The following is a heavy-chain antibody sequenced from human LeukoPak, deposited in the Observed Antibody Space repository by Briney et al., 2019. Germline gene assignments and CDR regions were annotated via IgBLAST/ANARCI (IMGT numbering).Heavy chain of an antibody. V-gene: IGHV1-69*06. CDR3: ARTYYYGSGSLYYFDY. CDR2: IIPIFGTA. Sequence: GASVKVSCKASGGTFSSYAISWVRQAPGQGLEWMGGIIPIFGTANYAQKFQGRVTITADKSTSTAYMELSSLRSEDTAVYYCARTYYYGSGSLYYFDYWGQGTLVTVSS. J-gene: IGHJ4*02. D-gene: IGHD3-10*01. CDR1: GGTFSSYA.